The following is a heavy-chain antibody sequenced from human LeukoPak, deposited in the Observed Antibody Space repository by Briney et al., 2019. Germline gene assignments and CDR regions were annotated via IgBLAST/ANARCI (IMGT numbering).Heavy chain of an antibody. V-gene: IGHV1-58*01. Sequence: ASVKVSCKAPGFTFTSRSAVQWVRQARGQRLVWIGWIVVDSGNANYAENFQERVTITRDMSASTSYMELSSLRSEDTAVYFCAAPYTSSWFDLWGQGTLVTVSS. D-gene: IGHD6-13*01. CDR3: AAPYTSSWFDL. CDR2: IVVDSGNA. J-gene: IGHJ5*02. CDR1: GFTFTSRSA.